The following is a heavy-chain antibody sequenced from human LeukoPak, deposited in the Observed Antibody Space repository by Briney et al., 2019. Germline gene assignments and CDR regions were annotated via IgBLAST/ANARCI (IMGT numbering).Heavy chain of an antibody. D-gene: IGHD3-10*01. CDR3: ARGRRITMVRGVIPPHIRGGNWFDP. Sequence: SETLSLTCAVYGGSFSGYYWSWIRQPPGKGLEWIGEINHSGSTNYNPSLKSRVTISVDTSKNQFSLKLSSVTAADTAVYYCARGRRITMVRGVIPPHIRGGNWFDPWGQGTLVTVSS. J-gene: IGHJ5*02. V-gene: IGHV4-34*01. CDR2: INHSGST. CDR1: GGSFSGYY.